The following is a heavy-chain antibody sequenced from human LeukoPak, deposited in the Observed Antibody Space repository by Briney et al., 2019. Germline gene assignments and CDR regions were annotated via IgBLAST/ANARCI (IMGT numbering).Heavy chain of an antibody. CDR1: GGSISSGGYS. CDR2: IYHSGST. V-gene: IGHV4-30-2*01. D-gene: IGHD4-17*01. CDR3: AALAVTTPDPAFDI. J-gene: IGHJ3*02. Sequence: PSETLSLTCAVSGGSISSGGYSWSWIRQPPGKGLEWIGYIYHSGSTYYNPSLKSRVTISVDRSKNQFSLKLSSVTAADTAVYYCAALAVTTPDPAFDIWGQGTMVTVSS.